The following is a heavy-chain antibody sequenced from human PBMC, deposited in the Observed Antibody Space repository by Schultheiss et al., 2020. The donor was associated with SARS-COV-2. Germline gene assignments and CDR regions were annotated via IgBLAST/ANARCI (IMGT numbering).Heavy chain of an antibody. J-gene: IGHJ4*02. V-gene: IGHV4-59*01. D-gene: IGHD4-17*01. Sequence: SETLSLTCTVSGGSISSYYWSWIRQPPGKGLEWIGYIYYSGSTNYNPSLKSRVTISVDTSKNQFSLELTSVTAADTAVYYCAYGRTDYGDYTVDYWGQGTLVTVSS. CDR1: GGSISSYY. CDR2: IYYSGST. CDR3: AYGRTDYGDYTVDY.